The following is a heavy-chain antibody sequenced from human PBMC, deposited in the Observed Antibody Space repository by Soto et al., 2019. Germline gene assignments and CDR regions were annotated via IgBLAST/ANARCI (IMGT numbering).Heavy chain of an antibody. D-gene: IGHD3-3*01. CDR1: GYSFRSYW. CDR2: IDPSDSYT. Sequence: LGESLKISCKTSGYSFRSYWITWVRQMPGKGLEWMGRIDPSDSYTNYSPSFQGHVTMSVDKSISTAYLQWSSLKASDTAIYYCARLQSPTGYYTRGFDYWGQGXLVTVSS. V-gene: IGHV5-10-1*01. J-gene: IGHJ4*02. CDR3: ARLQSPTGYYTRGFDY.